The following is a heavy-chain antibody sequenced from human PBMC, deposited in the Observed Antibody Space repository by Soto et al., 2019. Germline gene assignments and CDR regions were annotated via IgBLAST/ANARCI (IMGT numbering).Heavy chain of an antibody. CDR1: GYTFTSYD. Sequence: ASVKVSCKASGYTFTSYDINWVRQATGQGLEWMGWMNPNSGNTGYAQKFQGRVTMTRNTSISTAYMELSSLRSEDTAVYYCAKDAFPLYGGKTYFDYWGQGTLVTVSS. V-gene: IGHV1-8*01. J-gene: IGHJ4*02. CDR3: AKDAFPLYGGKTYFDY. CDR2: MNPNSGNT. D-gene: IGHD4-17*01.